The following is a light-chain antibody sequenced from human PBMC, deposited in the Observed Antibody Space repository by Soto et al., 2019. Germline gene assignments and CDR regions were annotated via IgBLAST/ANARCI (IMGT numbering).Light chain of an antibody. CDR3: QQYNSFPWT. CDR2: KAS. CDR1: QSFNTW. V-gene: IGKV1-5*03. J-gene: IGKJ1*01. Sequence: DIQVTKSASTLSGSVGDRVAITWGASQSFNTWLAWYQQKPGKAPNILIYKASSLASGVPSRFSGSGSGTEFTLTISSLQPADLATYYCQQYNSFPWTFGQGTKVDIK.